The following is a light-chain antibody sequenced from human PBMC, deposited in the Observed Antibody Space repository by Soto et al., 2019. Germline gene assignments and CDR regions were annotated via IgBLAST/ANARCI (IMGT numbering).Light chain of an antibody. J-gene: IGKJ1*01. CDR2: GAS. CDR3: QQYNNWPWT. V-gene: IGKV3-15*01. CDR1: QSISDT. Sequence: EVVLTQSPGTLSLSPGARATLSCRASQSISDTLAWYQQKPGQAPRLLIHGASTRATGFPARFSGSGSGTDFTLTISSLQSEDFAVYYCQQYNNWPWTFGQGTKVDIK.